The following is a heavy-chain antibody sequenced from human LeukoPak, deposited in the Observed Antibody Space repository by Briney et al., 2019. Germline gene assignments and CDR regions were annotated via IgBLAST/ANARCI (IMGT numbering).Heavy chain of an antibody. CDR1: GFTFDDYG. Sequence: PGRSLRLSCAASGFTFDDYGMHWVRQAGKGLEWVSGISSNSDSIGYADSVKGRFIISRDNAKKSLYLQMNSLRAEDTAVYYCVKANYDISGYYDVWGQGTLVTVSS. CDR3: VKANYDISGYYDV. CDR2: ISSNSDSI. V-gene: IGHV3-9*01. J-gene: IGHJ4*02. D-gene: IGHD3-22*01.